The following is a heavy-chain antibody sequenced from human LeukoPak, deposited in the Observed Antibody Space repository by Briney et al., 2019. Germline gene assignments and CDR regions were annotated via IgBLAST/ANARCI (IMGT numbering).Heavy chain of an antibody. CDR1: GGSFSGYY. J-gene: IGHJ3*02. D-gene: IGHD3-3*01. V-gene: IGHV4-34*01. Sequence: SETLSLTCAVYGGSFSGYYWSWIRQPPGKGLEWIGEINHSGSTNYNPSLKSRVTISVDTSKNQFSLKLSSVTAADTAVYYCARDFLYTFDIWGQGTMVTVSS. CDR2: INHSGST. CDR3: ARDFLYTFDI.